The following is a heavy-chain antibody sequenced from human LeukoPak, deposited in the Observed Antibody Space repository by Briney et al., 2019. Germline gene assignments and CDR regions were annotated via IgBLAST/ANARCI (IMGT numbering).Heavy chain of an antibody. V-gene: IGHV3-23*01. Sequence: GRSLRLSCAASGFTFDDYAMHWVRQAPGKGLEWVSSISSSSSYIYYADSVKGRFTISSDNSKNTLYLQMNSLRDEDTAVYYCAKDRGAAAGLDYWGQGTLVTVSS. J-gene: IGHJ4*02. CDR2: ISSSSSYI. CDR3: AKDRGAAAGLDY. D-gene: IGHD6-13*01. CDR1: GFTFDDYA.